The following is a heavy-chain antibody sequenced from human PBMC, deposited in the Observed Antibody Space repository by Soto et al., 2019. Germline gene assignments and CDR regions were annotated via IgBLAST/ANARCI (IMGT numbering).Heavy chain of an antibody. J-gene: IGHJ1*01. CDR3: ARDRIAVAGNPEHFQH. Sequence: EVQLVESGGGLVQPGGSLRLSCAASGFTVSSNYMSWVRQAPGKGLEWVSVIYSGGSTYYADSVKGRFTISRDNSKNTLYLQMNRLGAEDTAVYYCARDRIAVAGNPEHFQHWGQGTLVTVSS. CDR2: IYSGGST. CDR1: GFTVSSNY. V-gene: IGHV3-66*01. D-gene: IGHD6-19*01.